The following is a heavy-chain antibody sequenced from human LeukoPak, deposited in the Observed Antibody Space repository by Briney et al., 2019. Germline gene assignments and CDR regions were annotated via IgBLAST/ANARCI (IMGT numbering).Heavy chain of an antibody. CDR3: ARDPGTTGEVKFDP. V-gene: IGHV4-4*07. Sequence: SETLSLTCTVSGGSISSYYWSWIRQPAGTALEWIGRIYTSGTITYNPSLKSRVTMSVDTSKNQLSLKLSSVTAADTAVYYCARDPGTTGEVKFDPWGQGTLVTVSS. CDR1: GGSISSYY. CDR2: IYTSGTI. J-gene: IGHJ5*02. D-gene: IGHD4-17*01.